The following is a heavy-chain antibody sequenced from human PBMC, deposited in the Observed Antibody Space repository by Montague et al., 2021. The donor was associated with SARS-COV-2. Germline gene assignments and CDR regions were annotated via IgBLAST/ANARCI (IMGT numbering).Heavy chain of an antibody. CDR1: GASFSGYY. CDR3: ARRPGRVWGLDV. CDR2: ISHSGTT. V-gene: IGHV4-34*01. D-gene: IGHD3-10*01. Sequence: SETLSLTCAVYGASFSGYYWNFIRQTPGKGLEWLEEISHSGTTKYNPSLKSRFTISADTSKNQFSLTLTSVTAADTAVYFCARRPGRVWGLDVWGHGTTVTVSS. J-gene: IGHJ6*02.